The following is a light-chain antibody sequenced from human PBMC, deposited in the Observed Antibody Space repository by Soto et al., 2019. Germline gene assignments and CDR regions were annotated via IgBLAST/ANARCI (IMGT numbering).Light chain of an antibody. Sequence: QSALTQPPSASGSPGQSVTISCTGTSSDVGAYDYVSWYQRHPGKAPKLILYEVTNRPSGVSDRFSGSKSGNTASLTISGLQAEDEANYYCNSYTTLSNRVFGTGTKVTVL. CDR1: SSDVGAYDY. CDR2: EVT. CDR3: NSYTTLSNRV. V-gene: IGLV2-14*01. J-gene: IGLJ1*01.